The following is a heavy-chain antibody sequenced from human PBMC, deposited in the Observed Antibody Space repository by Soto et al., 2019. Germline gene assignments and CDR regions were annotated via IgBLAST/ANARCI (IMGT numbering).Heavy chain of an antibody. V-gene: IGHV3-33*01. J-gene: IGHJ6*03. CDR2: IWYDGSNK. D-gene: IGHD2-2*01. CDR3: ARDDCSSTSCRKYYYYYYMDV. CDR1: GFTFSSYG. Sequence: QVQLEESGGGVVQPGRSLRLSCAASGFTFSSYGMHWVRQAPGKGLEWVAVIWYDGSNKYYADSVKGRFTISRDNSKNTLYLQMNRLRAEDTAVYYCARDDCSSTSCRKYYYYYYMDVWGKGTTVTVSS.